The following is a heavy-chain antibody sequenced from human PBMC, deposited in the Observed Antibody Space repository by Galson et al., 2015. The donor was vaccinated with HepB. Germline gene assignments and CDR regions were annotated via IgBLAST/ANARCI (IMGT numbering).Heavy chain of an antibody. CDR1: GGSISSYY. J-gene: IGHJ3*02. V-gene: IGHV4-4*07. CDR3: ARALGPGWELHVGHAFDI. D-gene: IGHD1-26*01. Sequence: SETLSLTCTVSGGSISSYYWSWIRQPAGKGLEWIGRIYTSGSTNYNPSLKSRVTMSVDTSKNQFSLKLSSVTAADTAVYYCARALGPGWELHVGHAFDIWGQGTMVTVSS. CDR2: IYTSGST.